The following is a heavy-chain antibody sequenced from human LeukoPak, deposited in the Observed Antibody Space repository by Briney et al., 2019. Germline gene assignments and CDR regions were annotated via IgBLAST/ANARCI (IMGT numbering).Heavy chain of an antibody. CDR2: IDTSGGDT. J-gene: IGHJ4*02. CDR3: AKVNGPVLTGKLDS. Sequence: GGSLRLSCAASGFIFNNYAMTWVRQARGKGLEWVSTIDTSGGDTYYADSVKGRFTISRDNSKNTLYLQMTSLRAEDTAIYYCAKVNGPVLTGKLDSWVQGTLVTVSS. V-gene: IGHV3-23*01. D-gene: IGHD3-9*01. CDR1: GFIFNNYA.